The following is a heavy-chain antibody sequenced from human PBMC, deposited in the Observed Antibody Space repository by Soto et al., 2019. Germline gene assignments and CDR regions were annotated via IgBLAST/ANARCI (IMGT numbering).Heavy chain of an antibody. Sequence: QVQLVESGGGLVKPGGSLRLSCAASGFNFSDYYMSWIRQAPGKGLEWVSYISRSGSSIYYADSVKGRFTISRDNAKNSLYLQMNSLRAEDTAVYYCARGSLGYSYGNYGMDVWGQRTTVTVSS. CDR2: ISRSGSSI. J-gene: IGHJ6*02. CDR1: GFNFSDYY. V-gene: IGHV3-11*01. D-gene: IGHD5-18*01. CDR3: ARGSLGYSYGNYGMDV.